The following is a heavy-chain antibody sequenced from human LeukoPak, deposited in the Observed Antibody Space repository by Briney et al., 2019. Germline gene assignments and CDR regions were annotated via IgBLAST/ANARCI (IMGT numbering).Heavy chain of an antibody. CDR2: INSDESSR. CDR1: GFNFRNYW. V-gene: IGHV3-74*03. D-gene: IGHD3-10*01. CDR3: AKDPFGELSRWFDP. Sequence: GGSLRLSCAVSGFNFRNYWMHWVRQTPGKGLAWVSRINSDESSRTYVDSVKGRFTISRDNDKGTLYLQMNSLRAEDTALYYCAKDPFGELSRWFDPWGQGTLVTVSS. J-gene: IGHJ5*02.